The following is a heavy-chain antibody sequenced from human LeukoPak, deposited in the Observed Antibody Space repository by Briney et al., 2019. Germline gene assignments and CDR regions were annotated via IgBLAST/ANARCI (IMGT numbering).Heavy chain of an antibody. CDR1: GDSVTDTHSY. D-gene: IGHD3-10*01. CDR2: ICYSMST. V-gene: IGHV4-30-4*08. Sequence: LSLTCTVSGDSVTDTHSYWPWIRQAPGRGVVSNGYICYSMSTYYNPSLKSRVTISVDTSKNQFSLKLSSVMAADTAVYYCARERREDYYGSGRSFDIWGQGTIVTVSS. J-gene: IGHJ3*02. CDR3: ARERREDYYGSGRSFDI.